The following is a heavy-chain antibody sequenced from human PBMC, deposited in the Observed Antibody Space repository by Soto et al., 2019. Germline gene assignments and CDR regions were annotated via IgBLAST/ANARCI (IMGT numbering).Heavy chain of an antibody. J-gene: IGHJ4*02. CDR3: AKAVVAASRNYFDS. CDR2: IRGSGGST. Sequence: PGGSLSLSCAASGFTFNSYAMSWVRQAPGKGLEWVSAIRGSGGSTYYADSVKGRFTISRDNSKNTLYLQMNSLRAEHTAVYYCAKAVVAASRNYFDSWGQGTLVTVPQ. V-gene: IGHV3-23*01. CDR1: GFTFNSYA. D-gene: IGHD2-15*01.